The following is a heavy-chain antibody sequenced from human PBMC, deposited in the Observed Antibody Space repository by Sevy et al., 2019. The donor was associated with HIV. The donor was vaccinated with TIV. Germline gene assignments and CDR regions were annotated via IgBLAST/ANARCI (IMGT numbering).Heavy chain of an antibody. D-gene: IGHD3-10*01. J-gene: IGHJ4*02. CDR2: ISHDGRNNK. CDR3: ARDRGEILSSAFNY. Sequence: GGSLRLSCAASGFSFSEYGMHWVRRAPGKGLEWVAVISHDGRNNKYNPDSVKGRFTISRDNSKNTLYLQMNSLRAEDTAIYYCARDRGEILSSAFNYWGQGTLVTVSS. CDR1: GFSFSEYG. V-gene: IGHV3-30*04.